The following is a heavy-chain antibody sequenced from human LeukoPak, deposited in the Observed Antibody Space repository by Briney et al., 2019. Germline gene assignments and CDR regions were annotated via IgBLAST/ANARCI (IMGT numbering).Heavy chain of an antibody. CDR2: IYYSGST. V-gene: IGHV4-39*01. Sequence: NPSETLSLTCTVSGGSISSSSYYWGWIRQPPGKGLEWIGSIYYSGSTNYNPSLKSRVTISVDTSKNQFSLKLSSVTAADTAVYYCARHRGTTGVRNWFDPWGQGTLVTVSS. CDR3: ARHRGTTGVRNWFDP. D-gene: IGHD1/OR15-1a*01. CDR1: GGSISSSSYY. J-gene: IGHJ5*02.